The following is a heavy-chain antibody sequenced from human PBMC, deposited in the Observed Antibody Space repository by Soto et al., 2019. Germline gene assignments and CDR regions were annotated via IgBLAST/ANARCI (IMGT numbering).Heavy chain of an antibody. CDR2: IIPIFGTA. J-gene: IGHJ5*02. V-gene: IGHV1-69*12. Sequence: QVQLVQSGAEVKKPGSSVKVSCKASGGTFSSYAISWVRQAPGQGLEWMGGIIPIFGTANYAQKFQGRVTITADESTSTAYMERSSLRSEDTAVYYCAREYCGGDCWGWFDPWGQGTLVTVSS. CDR1: GGTFSSYA. CDR3: AREYCGGDCWGWFDP. D-gene: IGHD2-21*02.